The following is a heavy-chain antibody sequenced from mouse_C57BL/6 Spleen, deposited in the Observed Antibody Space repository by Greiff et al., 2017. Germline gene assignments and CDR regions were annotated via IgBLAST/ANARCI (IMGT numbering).Heavy chain of an antibody. J-gene: IGHJ2*01. CDR3: TAYYSNYDFDY. CDR1: GYTFTSYW. D-gene: IGHD2-5*01. V-gene: IGHV1-5*01. CDR2: IYPGNSDT. Sequence: DVKLQESGTVLARPGASVKMSCKTSGYTFTSYWMHWVKQRPGQGLEWIGAIYPGNSDTSYNQKFKGKAKLTAVTSASTAYMALSSLTNEDSAVYYWTAYYSNYDFDYWGQGTTLTVSS.